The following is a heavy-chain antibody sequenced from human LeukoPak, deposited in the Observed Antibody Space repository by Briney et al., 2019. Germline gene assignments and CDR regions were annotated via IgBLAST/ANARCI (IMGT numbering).Heavy chain of an antibody. D-gene: IGHD3-10*01. J-gene: IGHJ4*02. V-gene: IGHV1-18*01. CDR3: ARGPRHLLLWFGELLNYFDY. CDR2: ISAYNGNT. Sequence: ASVKVSCKASGYTFTSYGISWVRQAPGQGLEWMGWISAYNGNTNYAQKLQGRVTMTTDTSTSTAYMELRGLRSDDTAVYYCARGPRHLLLWFGELLNYFDYWGQGTLVTVSS. CDR1: GYTFTSYG.